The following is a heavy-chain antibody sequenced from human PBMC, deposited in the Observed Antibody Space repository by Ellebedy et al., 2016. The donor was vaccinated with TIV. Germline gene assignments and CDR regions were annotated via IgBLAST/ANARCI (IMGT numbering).Heavy chain of an antibody. D-gene: IGHD3-10*01. V-gene: IGHV3-74*01. J-gene: IGHJ6*02. CDR1: GFTFSDYW. CDR2: IKSDGSSI. Sequence: PGGSLSLSCAASGFTFSDYWMHWVRQAPGKGLVWVSRIKSDGSSISYADSVKGRFTISRDNAKNTLYLQMNSLRAEDTAVYYCAREGSGGGGVWGQGTTVTVSS. CDR3: AREGSGGGGV.